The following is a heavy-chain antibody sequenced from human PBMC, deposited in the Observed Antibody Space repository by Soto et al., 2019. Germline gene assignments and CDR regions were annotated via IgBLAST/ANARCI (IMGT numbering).Heavy chain of an antibody. Sequence: QVQLVQSGPEVKKPGASVKVSCKAFDYSFTSYGISWVRQAPGQGLEWMGWISAYNGDRNDAQKFQGRVTMTTDTSTSTAYLELRSLRSDDTAMYYCARDFWSGDDCYYEAFDIWGQGTMITVSS. V-gene: IGHV1-18*01. D-gene: IGHD2-21*02. J-gene: IGHJ3*02. CDR1: DYSFTSYG. CDR2: ISAYNGDR. CDR3: ARDFWSGDDCYYEAFDI.